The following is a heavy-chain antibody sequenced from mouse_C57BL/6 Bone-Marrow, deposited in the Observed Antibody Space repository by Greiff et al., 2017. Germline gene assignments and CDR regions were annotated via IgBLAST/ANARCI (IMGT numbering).Heavy chain of an antibody. Sequence: VQPKQSGGGLVQPGESLKLSCESNEYEFPSHDMSWVRKTPEKRLELVAAINSDGGSTYYPDTMERRFIISRDNTKKTLYLQMSSLRSEDTALYYCARQRSNYYAMDYWGQGTSVTVSS. V-gene: IGHV5-2*01. CDR2: INSDGGST. CDR3: ARQRSNYYAMDY. CDR1: EYEFPSHD. J-gene: IGHJ4*01. D-gene: IGHD5-1*01.